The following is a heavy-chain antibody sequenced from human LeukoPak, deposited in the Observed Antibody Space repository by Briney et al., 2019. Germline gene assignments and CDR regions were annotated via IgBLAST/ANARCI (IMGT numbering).Heavy chain of an antibody. CDR1: GGSISSSSYY. J-gene: IGHJ5*02. CDR2: IYYSGST. V-gene: IGHV4-39*07. Sequence: PSETLSLTCTVSGGSISSSSYYWGWIRQPPGKGLEWIGSIYYSGSTYYNPSLKSRVTISVDTSKNQFSLKLSSVTAADTAVYYCASEVAEVRGDWFDPWGQGTLVTVSS. D-gene: IGHD3-10*01. CDR3: ASEVAEVRGDWFDP.